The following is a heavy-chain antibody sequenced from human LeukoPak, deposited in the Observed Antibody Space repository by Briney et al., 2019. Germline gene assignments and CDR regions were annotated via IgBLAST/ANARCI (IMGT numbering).Heavy chain of an antibody. D-gene: IGHD3-10*01. CDR3: AKVISVASGKYYFDY. CDR1: GYTFKSYG. Sequence: ASVKVSCKASGYTFKSYGITWVRQAPGQGLEWMGWISIYNGKTNYVEKLRGRVTMTADTSTSTAFMELSGLRSDDTAVYYCAKVISVASGKYYFDYRGQGTLVTVSS. J-gene: IGHJ4*02. V-gene: IGHV1-18*01. CDR2: ISIYNGKT.